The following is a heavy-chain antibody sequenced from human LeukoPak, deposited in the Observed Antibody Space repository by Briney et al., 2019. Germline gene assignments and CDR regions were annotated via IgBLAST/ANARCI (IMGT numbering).Heavy chain of an antibody. J-gene: IGHJ3*02. CDR3: ASQSTPVLPFDI. CDR2: IYSGGTT. Sequence: PGGSLRLSCGVSGFTFSTYEMNWVRQAPGKGLEWVSVIYSGGTTYYADSVKGRFTISRDNSKNTLYLQMNSLRAEDTAVYYCASQSTPVLPFDIWGQGTMVTVSS. CDR1: GFTFSTYE. V-gene: IGHV3-66*04.